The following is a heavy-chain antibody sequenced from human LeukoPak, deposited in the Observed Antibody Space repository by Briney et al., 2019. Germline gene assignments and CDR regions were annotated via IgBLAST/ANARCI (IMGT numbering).Heavy chain of an antibody. CDR3: AKGGDGYNYYFDY. Sequence: GGSLRLSCTASGFTFSDYAMSWVRQAPGKGLEWVSGISGSGGSIRYEDSVKGRFIISRDNSKNTLYLQMNSLRAEDTAVYYCAKGGDGYNYYFDYWGQETLVTVSS. CDR2: ISGSGGSI. V-gene: IGHV3-23*01. J-gene: IGHJ4*02. CDR1: GFTFSDYA. D-gene: IGHD5-24*01.